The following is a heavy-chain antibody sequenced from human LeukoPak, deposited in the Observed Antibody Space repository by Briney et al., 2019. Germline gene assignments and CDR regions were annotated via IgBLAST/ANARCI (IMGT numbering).Heavy chain of an antibody. CDR2: IYHSGST. D-gene: IGHD3-3*01. CDR3: ARTVSIFGVVTFFDY. CDR1: GGSISSGGYS. Sequence: PSETLSLTCAVSGGSISSGGYSWSWIRQPPGKGLEWIGYIYHSGSTYYNPSLKSRVTISVDRSKNQFSLKLSSVTAADTAVYYCARTVSIFGVVTFFDYWGQGTLVTVSS. V-gene: IGHV4-30-2*01. J-gene: IGHJ4*02.